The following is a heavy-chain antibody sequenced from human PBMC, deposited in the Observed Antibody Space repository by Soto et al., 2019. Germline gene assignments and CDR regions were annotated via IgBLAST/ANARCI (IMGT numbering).Heavy chain of an antibody. J-gene: IGHJ5*02. CDR3: AREIVTAGGNNYFDP. D-gene: IGHD2-21*02. CDR2: VYHTGDT. CDR1: GGTVASSHW. Sequence: QVQLQESGPRLVKPSESLSLTCGVSGGTVASSHWWSWVRQSPGRGLEWMGNVYHTGDTNFNPSLQSRVTFSVDKSNHQFSLRLTSVTASDTAVYFCAREIVTAGGNNYFDPWGPGTLVTVSS. V-gene: IGHV4-4*02.